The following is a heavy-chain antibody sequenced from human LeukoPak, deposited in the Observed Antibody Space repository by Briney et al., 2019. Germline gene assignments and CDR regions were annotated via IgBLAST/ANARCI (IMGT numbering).Heavy chain of an antibody. D-gene: IGHD3-10*02. Sequence: GASVKVSCKTSGYTFTGYYMHWVRQAPGQGLEWMGRINPNSGGTNYAQKFQGRVTMTRDTSASTAYMELSSLRSEDTAVYYCAREKRYYYVPFDPWGQGTLVTVSS. CDR2: INPNSGGT. CDR1: GYTFTGYY. CDR3: AREKRYYYVPFDP. J-gene: IGHJ5*02. V-gene: IGHV1-2*06.